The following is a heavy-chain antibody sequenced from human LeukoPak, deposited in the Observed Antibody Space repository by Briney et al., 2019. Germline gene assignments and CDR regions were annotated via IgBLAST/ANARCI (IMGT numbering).Heavy chain of an antibody. CDR2: ISYDGSNK. CDR1: GFTFSDYY. CDR3: ARDYRGSLDTFDY. J-gene: IGHJ4*02. D-gene: IGHD1-26*01. Sequence: AGGSLRLSCAASGFTFSDYYMSWIRQAPGKGLEWVAVISYDGSNKYYADSVKGRFTISRDNSKNTLYLQMNSLRAEDTAVYYCARDYRGSLDTFDYWGQGTLVTVSS. V-gene: IGHV3-30-3*01.